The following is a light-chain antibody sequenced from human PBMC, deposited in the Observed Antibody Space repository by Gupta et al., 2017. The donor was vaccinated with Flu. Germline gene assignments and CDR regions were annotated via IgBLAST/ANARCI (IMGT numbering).Light chain of an antibody. CDR1: QSLSND. J-gene: IGKJ1*01. CDR3: QQYHKRPMM. CDR2: GAS. Sequence: PATLSVSPGERATLSCRANQSLSNDVAWYQQKPGQAPSLLIYGASTRATGIPPRFSVSGSGTXFTLTIXSLRSEDFAVYYCQQYHKRPMMFGXGTKVEIK. V-gene: IGKV3D-15*01.